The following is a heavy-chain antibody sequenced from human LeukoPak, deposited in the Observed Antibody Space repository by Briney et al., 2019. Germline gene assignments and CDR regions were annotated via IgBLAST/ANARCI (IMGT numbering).Heavy chain of an antibody. CDR1: GYTFTSYC. CDR3: ARDHFGCSSTSCFHGDGMDV. CDR2: INPSGGST. D-gene: IGHD2-2*01. Sequence: ASVKVSCKASGYTFTSYCMHWVRQAPGQGLEWMGIINPSGGSTSYAQKFQGRVTMTRDTSTSTVYMELSSLRSEDTAVYYCARDHFGCSSTSCFHGDGMDVWGQGTTVTVSS. J-gene: IGHJ6*02. V-gene: IGHV1-46*01.